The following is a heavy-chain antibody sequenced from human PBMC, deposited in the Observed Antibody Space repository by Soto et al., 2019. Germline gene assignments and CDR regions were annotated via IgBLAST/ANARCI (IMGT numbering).Heavy chain of an antibody. J-gene: IGHJ3*02. CDR1: GYTFTSYG. CDR3: ARDVGHSSTWEI. Sequence: QVQLVQSGAEVKKPGASVKVSCKASGYTFTSYGITWVRQAPGQGLEWMGWISAYNGNTNYAQKLQGRVTMTTDTTTSTASRELRSLRSDDTAVYYCARDVGHSSTWEIWGQGTMVTVSS. V-gene: IGHV1-18*01. D-gene: IGHD6-13*01. CDR2: ISAYNGNT.